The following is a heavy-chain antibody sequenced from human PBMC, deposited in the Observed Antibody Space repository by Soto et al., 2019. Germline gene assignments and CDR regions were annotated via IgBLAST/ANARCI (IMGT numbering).Heavy chain of an antibody. J-gene: IGHJ4*02. Sequence: EVQLVQSGGGLVQPGGALRLYCAAHGFRLPPYAMHWVRQGPGKGLQSVAANSTDGGGTYYTDSVKGRFIISRDNSKSTLYLQMGSLRGEDMAVYYCARYGSGSAYDHWGQGTLVTVSS. V-gene: IGHV3-64*07. D-gene: IGHD3-10*01. CDR2: NSTDGGGT. CDR3: ARYGSGSAYDH. CDR1: GFRLPPYA.